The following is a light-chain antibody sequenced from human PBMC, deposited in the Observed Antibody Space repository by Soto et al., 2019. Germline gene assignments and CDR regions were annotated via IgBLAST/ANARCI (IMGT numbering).Light chain of an antibody. J-gene: IGKJ1*01. Sequence: DIQMTQSASTLSASVGDRVTITCRASQSISVWLAWYQQKSGKAPKVLIWDASTLHRGVPSRFSGSGSGTEFTLTISSLQPDDFATYYCQQYNNYPTWTFGQGTKVDI. CDR2: DAS. V-gene: IGKV1-5*01. CDR1: QSISVW. CDR3: QQYNNYPTWT.